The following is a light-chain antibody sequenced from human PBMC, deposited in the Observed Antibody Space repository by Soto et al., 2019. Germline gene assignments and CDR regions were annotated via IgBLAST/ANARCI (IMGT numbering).Light chain of an antibody. J-gene: IGKJ2*01. V-gene: IGKV3-20*01. CDR1: QSVGGSS. CDR3: QQYGNPPWT. Sequence: ETVLTQSPGTLSLSPGERATLSCRASQSVGGSSLAWYQQKPGQPPRLLIYDTSSRATDIPNRFSGSGSGTDFTLTISRLEPEDLAVYHCQQYGNPPWTFGQGTKLEIK. CDR2: DTS.